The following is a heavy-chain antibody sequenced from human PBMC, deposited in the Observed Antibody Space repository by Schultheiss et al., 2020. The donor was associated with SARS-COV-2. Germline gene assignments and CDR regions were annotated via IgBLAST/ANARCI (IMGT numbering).Heavy chain of an antibody. CDR2: ISSSGSTI. Sequence: GGSLRLSCAASGFTFSSYEMNWVRQAPGKGLEWVSYISSSGSTIYYADSVKGRFTISRDNAKNSLYLQMNSLRAEDTAVYYCASLGELAATQLSDYWGQGTLVTVSS. J-gene: IGHJ4*02. CDR3: ASLGELAATQLSDY. V-gene: IGHV3-48*03. D-gene: IGHD2-15*01. CDR1: GFTFSSYE.